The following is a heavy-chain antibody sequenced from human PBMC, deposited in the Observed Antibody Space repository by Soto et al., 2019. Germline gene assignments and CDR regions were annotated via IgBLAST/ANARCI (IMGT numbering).Heavy chain of an antibody. CDR2: ISWNSGSI. D-gene: IGHD6-13*01. V-gene: IGHV3-9*01. Sequence: GGSLRLSCAASGFTFDYYAMHWVRQAPGKGLEWVSGISWNSGSISYADSVKGRFTISRDNAKNSLYLQMNSLRAEDTALYYCAKDLGSLYYYGMDVWGQGTTVTVSS. J-gene: IGHJ6*02. CDR1: GFTFDYYA. CDR3: AKDLGSLYYYGMDV.